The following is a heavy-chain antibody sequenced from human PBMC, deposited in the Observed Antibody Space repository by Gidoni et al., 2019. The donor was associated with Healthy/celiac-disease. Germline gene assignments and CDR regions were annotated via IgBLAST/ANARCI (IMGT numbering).Heavy chain of an antibody. V-gene: IGHV3-33*01. J-gene: IGHJ4*02. Sequence: QVQLVESGGGVVQPGRSLRLSCAASGLPFSSQGMHWVRQAPGKGLEWVAVIWYDGSNKYYADSVKGRFTISRDNSKNTLYLQMNSLRAEDTAVYYCARDTGYYDILTGYWDYWGQGTLVTVSS. CDR2: IWYDGSNK. CDR1: GLPFSSQG. D-gene: IGHD3-9*01. CDR3: ARDTGYYDILTGYWDY.